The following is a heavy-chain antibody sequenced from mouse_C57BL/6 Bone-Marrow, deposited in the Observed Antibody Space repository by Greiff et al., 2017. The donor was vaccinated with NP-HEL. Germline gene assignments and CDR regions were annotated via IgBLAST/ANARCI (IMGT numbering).Heavy chain of an antibody. CDR3: ARRGWLLWYFDV. CDR2: INPNNGGT. CDR1: GYTFTDYN. Sequence: EVQLQQSGPELVKPGASVKIPCKASGYTFTDYNMDWVKQSHGKSLEWIGDINPNNGGTIYNQKFKGKATLTVDKSSSTAYMELRRLTSEDNAVYYCARRGWLLWYFDVWGTGTTVTVSS. V-gene: IGHV1-18*01. J-gene: IGHJ1*03. D-gene: IGHD2-3*01.